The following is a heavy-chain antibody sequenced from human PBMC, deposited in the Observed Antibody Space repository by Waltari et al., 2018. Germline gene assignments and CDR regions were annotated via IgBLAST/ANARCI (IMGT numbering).Heavy chain of an antibody. Sequence: QVQLQESGPGLVKPSETLSLTCAVSGYSISSGYYWGWIRQPPGKGLEWIGSIDHGGSTYYNPSLKSRVTISVDTSKNQFSLKLSSVTAADTAVYYCARSWYSSSFYFDYWGQGTLVTVSS. J-gene: IGHJ4*02. V-gene: IGHV4-38-2*01. CDR3: ARSWYSSSFYFDY. CDR2: IDHGGST. D-gene: IGHD6-6*01. CDR1: GYSISSGYY.